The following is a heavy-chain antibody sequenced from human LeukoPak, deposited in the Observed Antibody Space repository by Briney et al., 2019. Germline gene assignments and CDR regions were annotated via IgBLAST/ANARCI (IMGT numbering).Heavy chain of an antibody. CDR3: AKGTLRYFDWLCY. CDR1: GFTFSSYA. D-gene: IGHD3-9*01. Sequence: GGSLRLSCAASGFTFSSYAMSWVRQAPGKGLEWVSAISGSGGSTYYADSAKGQFTISRDNSKNTLYLQMNRLRAEDTAVYYCAKGTLRYFDWLCYWGQGTLVTVSS. V-gene: IGHV3-23*01. J-gene: IGHJ4*02. CDR2: ISGSGGST.